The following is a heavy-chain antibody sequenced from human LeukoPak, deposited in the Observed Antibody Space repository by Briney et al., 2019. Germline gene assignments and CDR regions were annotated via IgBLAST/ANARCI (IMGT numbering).Heavy chain of an antibody. Sequence: PSETLSLTCTVSGGSINSGAYYWAWIRQPPGKGLEWIGSMYYSGGAYYNPSLKSRVTISVDTSRNQFSLKLSSVTAADTAVYYCARHFHYGSGTYVPFDYWGQGTLVTVSP. CDR2: MYYSGGA. D-gene: IGHD3-10*01. V-gene: IGHV4-39*01. J-gene: IGHJ4*02. CDR1: GGSINSGAYY. CDR3: ARHFHYGSGTYVPFDY.